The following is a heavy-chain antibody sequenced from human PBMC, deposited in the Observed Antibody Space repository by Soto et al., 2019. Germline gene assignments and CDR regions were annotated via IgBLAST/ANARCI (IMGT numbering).Heavy chain of an antibody. CDR3: AMGETICHAFDI. D-gene: IGHD3-16*01. CDR1: GGTFSSYT. CDR2: IIPILGIA. V-gene: IGHV1-69*02. J-gene: IGHJ3*02. Sequence: QVQLVQSGAEVKKPRSSVKVSCKASGGTFSSYTISWVRQAPGQGLEWMGRIIPILGIANYAQKFQGRVTITADKSTGTAYMELSSLRSEDTAEYYCAMGETICHAFDIWGQGTMVTVSS.